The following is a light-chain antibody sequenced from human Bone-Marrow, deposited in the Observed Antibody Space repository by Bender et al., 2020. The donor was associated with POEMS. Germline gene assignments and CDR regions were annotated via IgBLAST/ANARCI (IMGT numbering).Light chain of an antibody. J-gene: IGLJ2*01. CDR2: EDV. CDR1: SGTIDTNF. Sequence: FLLTQPHSVSESPGKTVTISCTRSSGTIDTNFVQWYQQRPGFSPTTLIYEDVEIPPGVPARFSGSLDSSSNTAYLTNSGLKTEDEADYYCQSYDDNNHVVFGGGTKLTVL. CDR3: QSYDDNNHVV. V-gene: IGLV6-57*01.